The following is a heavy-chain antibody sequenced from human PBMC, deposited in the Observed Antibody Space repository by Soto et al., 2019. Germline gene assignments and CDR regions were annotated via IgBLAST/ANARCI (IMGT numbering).Heavy chain of an antibody. Sequence: ASVKVCCEASGYSFTGYGISCVRQAPGQGHEWMGWISAYNGNTNYAQKLQGRVTMTTDTSTSTAYMELRSLRSDDTAVYYCATVLLWFGELFPDTYYFASWGQGTLVTVSS. V-gene: IGHV1-18*04. CDR3: ATVLLWFGELFPDTYYFAS. CDR1: GYSFTGYG. J-gene: IGHJ4*02. CDR2: ISAYNGNT. D-gene: IGHD3-10*01.